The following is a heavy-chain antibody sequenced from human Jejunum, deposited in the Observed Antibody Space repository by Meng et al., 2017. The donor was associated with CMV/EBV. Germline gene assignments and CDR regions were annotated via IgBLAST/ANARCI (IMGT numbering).Heavy chain of an antibody. CDR1: GPNVSSNY. Sequence: EVPLEESGGGLTQPGGPPGRPSRVSGPNVSSNYMTWVRQAPGKGLEWVSVLYNGGSTHYADSVKGRFTISRDNSMNTLYLQMTSLRAEDTAVYHCARGTMTTNFEYWGQGTLVTVSS. V-gene: IGHV3-53*01. D-gene: IGHD4-17*01. CDR2: LYNGGST. CDR3: ARGTMTTNFEY. J-gene: IGHJ4*02.